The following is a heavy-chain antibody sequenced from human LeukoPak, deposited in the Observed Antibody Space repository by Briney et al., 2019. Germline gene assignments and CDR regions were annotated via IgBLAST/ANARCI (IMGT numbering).Heavy chain of an antibody. CDR2: IGGSGDRT. Sequence: QSGGSLRLSCAASGFTFNIYAMTWVRQDPGKGLEWVSAIGGSGDRTYYADSVKGRFTISRDNSKNTLYLQMNSLRAEDTAVYYCAKVDSRIFFYYYGMDVWGQGTTVTVSS. D-gene: IGHD2-15*01. J-gene: IGHJ6*02. CDR3: AKVDSRIFFYYYGMDV. V-gene: IGHV3-23*01. CDR1: GFTFNIYA.